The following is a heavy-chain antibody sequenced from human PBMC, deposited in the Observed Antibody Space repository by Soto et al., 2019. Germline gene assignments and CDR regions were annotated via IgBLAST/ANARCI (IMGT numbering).Heavy chain of an antibody. CDR2: ISHSGNT. CDR3: AGLRGYAGSPIDS. V-gene: IGHV4-59*01. CDR1: GGSIISGY. D-gene: IGHD2-15*01. Sequence: SETLSLTCTVSGGSIISGYWGWIRQPPGKGLEWIGYISHSGNTNYNPSVKSRVTLSVDTPKNQFSLRLSSVTTADTAVYYCAGLRGYAGSPIDSWGQGALVTVSS. J-gene: IGHJ5*01.